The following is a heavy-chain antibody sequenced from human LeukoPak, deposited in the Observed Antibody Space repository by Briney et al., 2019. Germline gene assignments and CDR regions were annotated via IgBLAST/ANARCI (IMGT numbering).Heavy chain of an antibody. CDR2: IRRSSSYK. D-gene: IGHD1-1*01. J-gene: IGHJ4*02. CDR3: ARLAAGTHY. V-gene: IGHV3-21*01. Sequence: PGGSLRLSCVPSVFTFSIYSMNWVRQAPGKGLEWVSSIRRSSSYKYHTDSVKRRFTFHRDNAKNSLYVQMNSLRPEDTAVYYCARLAAGTHYGGQGTLVSVSS. CDR1: VFTFSIYS.